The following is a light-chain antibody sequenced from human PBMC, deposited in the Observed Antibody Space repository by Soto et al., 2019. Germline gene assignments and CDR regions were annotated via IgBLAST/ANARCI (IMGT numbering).Light chain of an antibody. Sequence: VLTQPPSASGTPGQRVTISCSGGTSNIGSNTVNWYQQLPGTAPKLLIYSNNQRPSGVPDRFSGSKSGTSASLAISGLQSEDEADYYCAAWDDSLSGYVFGTGTKVTVL. J-gene: IGLJ1*01. CDR1: TSNIGSNT. V-gene: IGLV1-44*01. CDR2: SNN. CDR3: AAWDDSLSGYV.